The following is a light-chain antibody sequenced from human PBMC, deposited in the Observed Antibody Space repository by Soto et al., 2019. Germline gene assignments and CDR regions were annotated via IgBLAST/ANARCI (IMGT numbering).Light chain of an antibody. Sequence: EIVLTQSPATLSVSTGERATLSCRASQGISSLLAWYQQKPGQAPRLLIYGASTRATGIPARFSGSGSGTEFTLTISSLQSEDFAVYYCQQYNNWPPSWTFGQGTKVDIK. CDR3: QQYNNWPPSWT. CDR2: GAS. V-gene: IGKV3-15*01. CDR1: QGISSL. J-gene: IGKJ1*01.